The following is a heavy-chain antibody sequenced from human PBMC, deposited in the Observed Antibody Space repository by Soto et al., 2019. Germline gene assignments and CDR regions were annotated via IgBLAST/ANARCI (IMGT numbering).Heavy chain of an antibody. J-gene: IGHJ4*02. CDR3: ARLGYCSGGSCYPLCYFDY. Sequence: ASVKVSCKASGYTFTSYYMHWVRQAPGQGLEWMGIINPSGGSTSYAQKFQGRVTMTRDTSTSTVYMELSSLRSEDTAVYYCARLGYCSGGSCYPLCYFDYWGQGTLVTVSS. D-gene: IGHD2-15*01. V-gene: IGHV1-46*03. CDR2: INPSGGST. CDR1: GYTFTSYY.